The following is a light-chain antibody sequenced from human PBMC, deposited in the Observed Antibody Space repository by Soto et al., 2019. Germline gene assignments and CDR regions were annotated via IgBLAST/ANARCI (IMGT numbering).Light chain of an antibody. CDR3: AAWDDSLNGPV. Sequence: QAVVTQPPSASGTPGQRVSISCSGSSSNLGSNSVNWYQHLPGTAPKLLISSNNQRPSGVPDRFSGSKSGTSASLAISGLQSEDEADYYCAAWDDSLNGPVFGGGTKVTVL. CDR2: SNN. J-gene: IGLJ3*02. CDR1: SSNLGSNS. V-gene: IGLV1-44*01.